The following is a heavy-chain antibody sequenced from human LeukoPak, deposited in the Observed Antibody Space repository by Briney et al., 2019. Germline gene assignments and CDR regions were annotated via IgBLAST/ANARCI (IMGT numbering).Heavy chain of an antibody. Sequence: SGGSLRLSCAASGFTFSSYSMNWVRQAPGKGLEWISYISTSSSTIYYADSVKGRFTISRDNAKNSLYLQMNSLRAEDTAVYYCARSRIVGALGAFDIWGQGTMVTVSS. CDR2: ISTSSSTI. V-gene: IGHV3-48*01. D-gene: IGHD1-26*01. CDR1: GFTFSSYS. CDR3: ARSRIVGALGAFDI. J-gene: IGHJ3*02.